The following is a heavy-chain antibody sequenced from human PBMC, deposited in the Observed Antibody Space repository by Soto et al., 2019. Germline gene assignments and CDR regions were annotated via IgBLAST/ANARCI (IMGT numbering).Heavy chain of an antibody. V-gene: IGHV1-46*01. CDR1: GYTFTSYY. J-gene: IGHJ4*02. D-gene: IGHD2-15*01. CDR3: ARDPRRSGGSCPLDY. CDR2: INPSGGST. Sequence: QVQLVQSGAEVKKPGASVKVSCKASGYTFTSYYMHWVRQAPGQGLEWMGIINPSGGSTSYAQKFQGRVTMTRDTSTSTVYMELSSLRSEVTAVYYCARDPRRSGGSCPLDYWGQGTLVTVSS.